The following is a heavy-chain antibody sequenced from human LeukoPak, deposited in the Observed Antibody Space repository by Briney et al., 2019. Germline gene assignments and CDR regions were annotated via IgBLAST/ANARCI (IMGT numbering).Heavy chain of an antibody. J-gene: IGHJ6*03. CDR3: ARGGMYDSYYFFYMDV. V-gene: IGHV3-30*01. Sequence: GGSLRLFCAASGFTFSGYAVHWVRQAPGKGLQWVAAISYDGYNKYYADSLKGRFTISRENSKNTLWLQMNSLRAEDTAVYYCARGGMYDSYYFFYMDVWGKGTTVTVSS. CDR1: GFTFSGYA. CDR2: ISYDGYNK. D-gene: IGHD3-22*01.